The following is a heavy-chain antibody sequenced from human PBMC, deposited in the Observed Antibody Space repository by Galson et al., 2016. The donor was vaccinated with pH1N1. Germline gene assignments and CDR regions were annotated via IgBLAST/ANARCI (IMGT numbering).Heavy chain of an antibody. CDR1: GFTFNKYA. CDR3: AKVPRRGFNAYGFDY. Sequence: SLRLSCAASGFTFNKYAMTWVRQAPGKGLEWVSAISGSGRDTYYADSVKGRFTISRDNSKDTVYLQMNSLTVEDTAIYYGAKVPRRGFNAYGFDYCGQGTLVPVSS. CDR2: ISGSGRDT. D-gene: IGHD5-12*01. V-gene: IGHV3-23*01. J-gene: IGHJ4*02.